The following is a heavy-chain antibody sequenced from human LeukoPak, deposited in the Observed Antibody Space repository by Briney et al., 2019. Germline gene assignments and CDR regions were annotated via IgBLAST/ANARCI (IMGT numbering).Heavy chain of an antibody. V-gene: IGHV4-4*09. J-gene: IGHJ4*02. D-gene: IGHD3-3*01. Sequence: PSETLSLTSTVSGGSLSSYYWSWIRHPPGTGLEWIGYIYTSGSTNYNPSLKSRVTISVDTSKKQFSLKLSAVTAADTAVYYCARHRDVWSGPSFDYWGQGTLVTVSS. CDR3: ARHRDVWSGPSFDY. CDR1: GGSLSSYY. CDR2: IYTSGST.